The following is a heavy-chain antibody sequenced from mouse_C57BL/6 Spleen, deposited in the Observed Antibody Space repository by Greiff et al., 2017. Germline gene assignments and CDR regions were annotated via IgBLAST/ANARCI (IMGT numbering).Heavy chain of an antibody. J-gene: IGHJ4*01. CDR2: IDPENGDT. V-gene: IGHV14-4*01. CDR1: GFNIKDDY. Sequence: VQLKQSGAELVRPGASVKLSCTASGFNIKDDYMHWVKQRPEQGLEWIGWIDPENGDTEYASKFQGKATITADTSSNTAYLQLSSLTSEDTAVYYCTTVRVPDYAMDYWGQGTSVTVSS. CDR3: TTVRVPDYAMDY.